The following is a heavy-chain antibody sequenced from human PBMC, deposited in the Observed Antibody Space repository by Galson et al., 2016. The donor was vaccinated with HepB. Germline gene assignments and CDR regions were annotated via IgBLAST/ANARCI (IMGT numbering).Heavy chain of an antibody. D-gene: IGHD6-19*01. V-gene: IGHV4-4*02. CDR1: GASITSGHW. J-gene: IGHJ4*02. CDR3: AASSGWWRLDS. CDR2: MSHTGGT. Sequence: SETLSLTCGVSGASITSGHWWSCVRQPPGKGPEWIGEMSHTGGTNYNPSLKSRVTISLDRSNNQFSVKITSVTAADTAVYYCAASSGWWRLDSWGQGILVTVSS.